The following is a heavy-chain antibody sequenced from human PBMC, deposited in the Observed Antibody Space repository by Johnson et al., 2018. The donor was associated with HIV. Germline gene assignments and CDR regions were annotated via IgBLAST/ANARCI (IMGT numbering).Heavy chain of an antibody. D-gene: IGHD2-21*02. J-gene: IGHJ3*02. CDR3: ARGGAYCGGDCNAFHI. CDR2: ISWNSGSI. Sequence: EVQLVESGGGLVQPGGSLRLSCAASGFTFSSYAMSWVRQAPGKGLEWVSAISWNSGSIAYADSVKGRFTISRDNAKNSLYLQMNSLRAEDTAVYYCARGGAYCGGDCNAFHIWGQGTLVTVSS. V-gene: IGHV3-23*04. CDR1: GFTFSSYA.